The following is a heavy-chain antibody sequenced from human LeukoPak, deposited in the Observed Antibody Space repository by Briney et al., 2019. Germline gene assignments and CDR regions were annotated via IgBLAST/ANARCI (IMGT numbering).Heavy chain of an antibody. D-gene: IGHD5-12*01. Sequence: GGSLRLSCAASGFTFSGSAMHWVRQASGKGLEWVGRIRSKANSYATAYAASVKGRFTISRDDSKNTAYLQMNSLKTEDTAVYYCASTRGLRGYSGYGYWGQGTLVTVSS. V-gene: IGHV3-73*01. J-gene: IGHJ4*02. CDR1: GFTFSGSA. CDR3: ASTRGLRGYSGYGY. CDR2: IRSKANSYAT.